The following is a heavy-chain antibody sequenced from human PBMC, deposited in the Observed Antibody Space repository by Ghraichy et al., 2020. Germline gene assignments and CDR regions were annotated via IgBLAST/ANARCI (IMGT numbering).Heavy chain of an antibody. D-gene: IGHD6-13*01. CDR2: IKQDGSEK. CDR1: GFTFSSYW. Sequence: LSLTCAASGFTFSSYWMSWVRQAPGKGLEWVANIKQDGSEKYYVDSVKGRFTISRDNAKNSLYLQMNSLRAEDTAVYYCARDKTAAGDYYYYGMDVWGQGTTVTVSS. V-gene: IGHV3-7*04. J-gene: IGHJ6*02. CDR3: ARDKTAAGDYYYYGMDV.